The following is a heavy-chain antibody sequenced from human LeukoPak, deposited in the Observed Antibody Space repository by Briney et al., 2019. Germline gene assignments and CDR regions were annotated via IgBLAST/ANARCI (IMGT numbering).Heavy chain of an antibody. Sequence: PSETLSLTCTVSGGSISSYYWSWIRQPPGKGLEWIGYIYYSGSTNYNPSLKSRVTISVDTSKNQFSLKLSSVTAADTAVYYCARGYDFGWFDPWGQGTLVTVSS. J-gene: IGHJ5*02. CDR1: GGSISSYY. V-gene: IGHV4-59*01. D-gene: IGHD3-3*01. CDR3: ARGYDFGWFDP. CDR2: IYYSGST.